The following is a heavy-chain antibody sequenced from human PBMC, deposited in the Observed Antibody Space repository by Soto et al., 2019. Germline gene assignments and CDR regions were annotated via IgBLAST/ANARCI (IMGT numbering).Heavy chain of an antibody. CDR1: GVSIKSGGFY. V-gene: IGHV4-31*03. Sequence: PSDTLSLTCLVPGVSIKSGGFYWTWLRQLPGKGLEWIGDIYYTGSTFYHPSLETRVTLSLDTSNNQFSLNLGSVTAADTAVYYCATQPRYDSSGYFYYWGQGTQVTVS. CDR2: IYYTGST. D-gene: IGHD3-22*01. CDR3: ATQPRYDSSGYFYY. J-gene: IGHJ4*02.